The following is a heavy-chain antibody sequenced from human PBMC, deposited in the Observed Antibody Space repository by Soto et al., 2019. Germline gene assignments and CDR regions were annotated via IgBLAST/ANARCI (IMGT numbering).Heavy chain of an antibody. CDR2: ISYDGSKK. CDR1: EFTFSTYG. Sequence: QVQLVEYGGGVVQPGRSLRLSCEASEFTFSTYGMHWVRQAPGKGLEWVAVISYDGSKKYYVDTVKARFTTSRDNSKNPLYLPMNGRRADDTAVYSGAGEGWQRPLDYWGQGTLVTFSS. V-gene: IGHV3-30*03. D-gene: IGHD5-12*01. CDR3: AGEGWQRPLDY. J-gene: IGHJ4*02.